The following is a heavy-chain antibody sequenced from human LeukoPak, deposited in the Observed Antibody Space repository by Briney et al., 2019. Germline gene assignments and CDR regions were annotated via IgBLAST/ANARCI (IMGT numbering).Heavy chain of an antibody. CDR2: IYGGGTT. D-gene: IGHD5-18*01. CDR1: GFTVSSNY. J-gene: IGHJ6*02. V-gene: IGHV3-66*01. Sequence: QPGGSLRLSCAASGFTVSSNYMTWVRQAPGKGLEWVSVIYGGGTTYYADSVKGRFTISRDNSKNTVYLQMNSLRVEDTAVYYCARDRVETAMGPQFRTYYYYGMDVWGQGTTVTVSS. CDR3: ARDRVETAMGPQFRTYYYYGMDV.